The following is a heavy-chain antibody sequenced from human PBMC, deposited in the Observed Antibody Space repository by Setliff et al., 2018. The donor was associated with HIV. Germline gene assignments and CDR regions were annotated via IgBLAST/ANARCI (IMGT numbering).Heavy chain of an antibody. CDR1: GFTFSGSA. J-gene: IGHJ4*02. CDR2: IKTKPNSYAT. Sequence: PGGSLRLSCAASGFTFSGSAIHWVRQASGKGLEWVGRIKTKPNSYATALGASVMGRFAISRDDSKNTAYLLMNSLKTEDTAVYYCTRHETTAYWGQGTLVTVSS. CDR3: TRHETTAY. D-gene: IGHD4-17*01. V-gene: IGHV3-73*01.